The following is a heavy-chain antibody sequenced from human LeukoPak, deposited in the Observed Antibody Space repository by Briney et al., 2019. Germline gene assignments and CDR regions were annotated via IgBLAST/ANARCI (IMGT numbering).Heavy chain of an antibody. CDR2: INSDGSST. CDR1: GFTFSSYW. CDR3: ARGEGYSPFDY. J-gene: IGHJ4*02. V-gene: IGHV3-74*01. Sequence: PGGSLRLSCAASGFTFSSYWMHWVRQAPGKGLVRVSRINSDGSSTSYADSVKGRFTISRDNAKNTLYLQMNSLRAEDTAVYYCARGEGYSPFDYWGQGTLVTVSS. D-gene: IGHD2-15*01.